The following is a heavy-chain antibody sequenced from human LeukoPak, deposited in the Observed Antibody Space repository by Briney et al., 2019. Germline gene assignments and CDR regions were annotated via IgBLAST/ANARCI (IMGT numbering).Heavy chain of an antibody. CDR2: ISYDGTNK. Sequence: PGGSLRLSCAASGFTFSNYVIHWVRQAPGKGLDWLAVISYDGTNKYYAESVKGRFTISRDHSKSTVDLQMDSLGGADTAVHYCARSPTYYYMDVWGKGTTVTVSS. V-gene: IGHV3-30-3*01. CDR3: ARSPTYYYMDV. CDR1: GFTFSNYV. J-gene: IGHJ6*03.